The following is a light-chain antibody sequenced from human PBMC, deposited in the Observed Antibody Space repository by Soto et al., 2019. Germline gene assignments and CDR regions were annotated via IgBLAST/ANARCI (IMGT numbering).Light chain of an antibody. V-gene: IGLV1-44*01. Sequence: QSVVTQPPSASGTPGQRVTISCSGSRSNIGSNTVNSYQQLPGTAPKLLIYGNNQRPSAVPYRFSCSKSGTSASLAITGLQSEDECDYYCAPWDDSLNGWVFGGGTKLTVL. CDR2: GNN. CDR1: RSNIGSNT. J-gene: IGLJ3*02. CDR3: APWDDSLNGWV.